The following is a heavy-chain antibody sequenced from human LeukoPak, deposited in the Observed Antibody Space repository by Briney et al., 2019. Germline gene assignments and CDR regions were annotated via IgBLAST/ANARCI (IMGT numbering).Heavy chain of an antibody. Sequence: SETLSLTCTVSGGSISSGGYSWNWFRQHPGKGLEWIGYIYSSGNTFYNPSLKSRVTISVDRSKNQFSLKLSSVTAADTAVYYCARGAGDSYYYGMDVWGQGTTVTVSS. CDR3: ARGAGDSYYYGMDV. CDR1: GGSISSGGYS. CDR2: IYSSGNT. V-gene: IGHV4-30-2*01. J-gene: IGHJ6*02. D-gene: IGHD2-21*01.